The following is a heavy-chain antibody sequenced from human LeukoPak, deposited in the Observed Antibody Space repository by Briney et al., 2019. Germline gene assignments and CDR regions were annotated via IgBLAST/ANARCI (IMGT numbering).Heavy chain of an antibody. Sequence: PGGSLRLSCAASGFTFSSCAMSWVRQAPGKGLEWVSAISGSGGSTYYADSVKGRFTISRDNSKSTLYLQMNSLRAEDTAVYYCAKNMRHYGSGSYSKRAQGSYYFDYWGQGTLVTVSS. CDR3: AKNMRHYGSGSYSKRAQGSYYFDY. CDR1: GFTFSSCA. V-gene: IGHV3-23*01. CDR2: ISGSGGST. J-gene: IGHJ4*02. D-gene: IGHD3-10*01.